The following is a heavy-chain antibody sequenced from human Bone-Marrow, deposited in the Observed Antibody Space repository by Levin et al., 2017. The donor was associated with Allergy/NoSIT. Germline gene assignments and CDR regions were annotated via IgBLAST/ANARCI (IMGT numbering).Heavy chain of an antibody. CDR3: ARGGDFWSGYYAFLPRSYGMDV. V-gene: IGHV4-34*01. CDR1: GGSFSGYY. D-gene: IGHD3-3*01. CDR2: INHSGST. Sequence: SETLSLTCAVYGGSFSGYYWSWIRQPPGKGLEWIGEINHSGSTNYNPSLKSRVTISVDTSKNQFSLKLSSVTAADTAVYYCARGGDFWSGYYAFLPRSYGMDVWGQGTTVTVSS. J-gene: IGHJ6*02.